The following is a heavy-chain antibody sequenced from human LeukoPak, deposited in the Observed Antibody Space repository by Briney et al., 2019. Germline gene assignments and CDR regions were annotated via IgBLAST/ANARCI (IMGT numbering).Heavy chain of an antibody. V-gene: IGHV1-2*06. CDR1: GYTFTSYY. D-gene: IGHD3-3*01. CDR2: INPNSGGT. CDR3: ARDPGYDFWSGYRYYYYGMDV. J-gene: IGHJ6*02. Sequence: ASVKVSCKASGYTFTSYYMHWVRQAPGQGLEWMGRINPNSGGTNYAQKFQGRVTMTRDTSISTAYMELSRLRSDDTAVYYCARDPGYDFWSGYRYYYYGMDVWGQGTTVTVSS.